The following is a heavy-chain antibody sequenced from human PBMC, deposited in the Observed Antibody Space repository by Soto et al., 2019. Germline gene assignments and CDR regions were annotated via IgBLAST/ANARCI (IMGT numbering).Heavy chain of an antibody. CDR3: AREACELPLTFDL. V-gene: IGHV3-48*03. CDR1: GFTFSSYE. CDR2: ISSSGSTI. Sequence: GGSLRLSCAASGFTFSSYEMNWVRQAPGKGLEWVSYISSSGSTIYYADSVKGRFTISRDNAKNSLYLQMNSLRAEDTAVYYCAREACELPLTFDLWGRGTLVTVSS. D-gene: IGHD1-26*01. J-gene: IGHJ2*01.